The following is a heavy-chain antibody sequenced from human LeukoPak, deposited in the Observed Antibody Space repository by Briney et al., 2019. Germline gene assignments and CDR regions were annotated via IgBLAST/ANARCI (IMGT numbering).Heavy chain of an antibody. Sequence: PGGSLRLSCAASGFTFSSYAMYWVRQAPEKGLEFVSAISTNGGTTYYANPVKGRFTISRDNSKSTLYLHMGSLRVEDMAVYYCARDRTPYYYYGMDVWGQGTVVTVSS. CDR2: ISTNGGTT. CDR3: ARDRTPYYYYGMDV. J-gene: IGHJ6*02. D-gene: IGHD4-23*01. CDR1: GFTFSSYA. V-gene: IGHV3-64*01.